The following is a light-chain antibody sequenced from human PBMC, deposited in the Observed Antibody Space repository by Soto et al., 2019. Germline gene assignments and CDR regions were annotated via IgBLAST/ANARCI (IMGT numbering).Light chain of an antibody. Sequence: DIQMTQSPSTLSASVGDRVTITCRASQSVSTWLAWYQQTPGKAPKLLMYDASTLESGAPARFSGSGSGTEFTLTISSLQPDDFATYYCQHYNSYSEAFGQGTKVDIK. CDR1: QSVSTW. CDR2: DAS. CDR3: QHYNSYSEA. J-gene: IGKJ1*01. V-gene: IGKV1-5*01.